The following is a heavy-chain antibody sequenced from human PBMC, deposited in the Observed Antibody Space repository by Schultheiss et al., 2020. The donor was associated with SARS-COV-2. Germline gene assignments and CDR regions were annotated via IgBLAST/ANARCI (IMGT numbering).Heavy chain of an antibody. D-gene: IGHD3-22*01. CDR3: ARDGGNTYYYDSSGYYKGSYFDY. CDR1: GFTFGDYA. CDR2: IVWNSGRI. V-gene: IGHV3-9*03. J-gene: IGHJ4*02. Sequence: GGSLRLSCAASGFTFGDYAMHWVRQAPGKGLEWVSGIVWNSGRIVYADSVKGRFTISRDNSKNTLYLQVGSLRAEDMAVYYCARDGGNTYYYDSSGYYKGSYFDYWGQGTLVTVSS.